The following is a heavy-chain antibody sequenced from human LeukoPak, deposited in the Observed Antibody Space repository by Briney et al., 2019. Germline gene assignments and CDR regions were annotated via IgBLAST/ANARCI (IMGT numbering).Heavy chain of an antibody. V-gene: IGHV2-5*02. CDR1: GLSLTTSGVG. J-gene: IGHJ5*01. D-gene: IGHD1-1*01. CDR3: AQHTYNDNWHGWFDS. CDR2: IYWDDIK. Sequence: SGPTLVKPTQTLTLTCTFSGLSLTTSGVGVGWIRQPPGKALDWIALIYWDDIKGFTPSLNKRITITKDSSKNPGALAMAKLDPVDAATYYCAQHTYNDNWHGWFDSWGLGILVTVSS.